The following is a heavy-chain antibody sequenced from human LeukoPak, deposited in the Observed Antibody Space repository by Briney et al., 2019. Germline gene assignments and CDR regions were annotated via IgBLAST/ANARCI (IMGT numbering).Heavy chain of an antibody. CDR1: GYSFTTYW. Sequence: GESLKISCQGSGYSFTTYWIGWVRQMPGKDLEWMGIIYPGDSDTRYSPSFEGQVTISADKSTSTAYLQWSSLKASDTAMYYCARQVGGIKSGWFDPWGQGILVTVSS. D-gene: IGHD1-14*01. CDR2: IYPGDSDT. J-gene: IGHJ5*02. V-gene: IGHV5-51*01. CDR3: ARQVGGIKSGWFDP.